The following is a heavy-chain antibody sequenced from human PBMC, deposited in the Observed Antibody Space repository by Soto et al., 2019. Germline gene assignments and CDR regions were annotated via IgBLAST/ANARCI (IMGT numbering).Heavy chain of an antibody. V-gene: IGHV5-10-1*01. CDR2: IDPSDSYT. J-gene: IGHJ5*02. CDR1: GYSFTSYW. D-gene: IGHD6-6*01. CDR3: ARWGASSRGYSSSSDNWFDP. Sequence: PGESLKISCKGSGYSFTSYWISLVRQMPGKGLEWMGRIDPSDSYTNYSPSFQGHVTISADKSISTAYLQWSSLKASDTAMYYCARWGASSRGYSSSSDNWFDPWGQGTLVTVSS.